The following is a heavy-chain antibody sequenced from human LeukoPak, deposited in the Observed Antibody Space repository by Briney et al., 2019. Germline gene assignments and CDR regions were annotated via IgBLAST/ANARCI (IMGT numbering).Heavy chain of an antibody. V-gene: IGHV4-61*08. J-gene: IGHJ4*02. CDR2: INHSGRT. CDR3: ALSGSYSNFDY. D-gene: IGHD1-26*01. CDR1: GGSVSSGGYY. Sequence: SETLSLTCTVSGGSVSSGGYYRSWIRQPPGKGLEWIGEINHSGRTNYNPALKSRVTISVDTSKNQFSLKLSSVTAADTAVYYCALSGSYSNFDYWGQGTLVTVSS.